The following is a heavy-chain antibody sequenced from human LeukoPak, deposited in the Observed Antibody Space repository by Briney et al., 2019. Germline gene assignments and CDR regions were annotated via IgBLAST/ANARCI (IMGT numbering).Heavy chain of an antibody. D-gene: IGHD1-14*01. Sequence: PGGSLRLSCAASGFTFSNYALHWVRQAPGKGLEWVAVISYDDTNKYYVDSVKGRFTISRDNSKNTLYLQMNSLRAEDTALYYCAKCSHNRYGGRDDAFDIWGQGTMVTVSS. CDR2: ISYDDTNK. J-gene: IGHJ3*02. CDR3: AKCSHNRYGGRDDAFDI. V-gene: IGHV3-30*04. CDR1: GFTFSNYA.